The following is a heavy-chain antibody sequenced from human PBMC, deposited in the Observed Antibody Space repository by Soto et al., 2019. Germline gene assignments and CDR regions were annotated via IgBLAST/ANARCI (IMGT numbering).Heavy chain of an antibody. D-gene: IGHD2-2*01. CDR3: ARNLGYCSSTSCSYGMDV. CDR2: IYYSGST. Sequence: SETLSLTCAVYGGSFSGYYWSWIRQPPGKGLEWIGYIYYSGSTNYNPSLKGRVTISVDTSKNQFSLKLSSVTAADTAVYYCARNLGYCSSTSCSYGMDVWGQGTTVTVSS. J-gene: IGHJ6*02. CDR1: GGSFSGYY. V-gene: IGHV4-59*01.